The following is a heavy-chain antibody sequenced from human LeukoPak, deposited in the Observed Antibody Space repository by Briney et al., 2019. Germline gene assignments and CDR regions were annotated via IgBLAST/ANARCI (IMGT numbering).Heavy chain of an antibody. CDR3: ARGGGTVEYYYDSSGYYWSPYYFDY. V-gene: IGHV1-18*01. Sequence: ASVKVSCKASGYTFTSYGISWVRQAPGQGFEWMGWISAYNGNTNYAQKLQGRVTMTTDTSTSTAYMELRSLRSDDAAVYYCARGGGTVEYYYDSSGYYWSPYYFDYWGQGTLVTVSS. CDR1: GYTFTSYG. D-gene: IGHD3-22*01. CDR2: ISAYNGNT. J-gene: IGHJ4*02.